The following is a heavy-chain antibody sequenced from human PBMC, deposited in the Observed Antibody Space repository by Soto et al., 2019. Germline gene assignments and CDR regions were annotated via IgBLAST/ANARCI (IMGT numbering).Heavy chain of an antibody. CDR1: GYTFTSYG. V-gene: IGHV1-69*06. CDR2: IIANFGTA. CDR3: ARDDQYYDFWSGSSSGYGMDV. D-gene: IGHD3-3*01. J-gene: IGHJ6*02. Sequence: ASVKVSCKASGYTFTSYGISWVRQAPGQGLEWMGWIIANFGTANYAQKFQGRVTITADKSTSTAYMELSSLRSEDTAVYYCARDDQYYDFWSGSSSGYGMDVWGQGTTVTVSS.